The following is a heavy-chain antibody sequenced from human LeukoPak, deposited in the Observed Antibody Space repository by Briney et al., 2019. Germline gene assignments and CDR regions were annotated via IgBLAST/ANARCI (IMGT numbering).Heavy chain of an antibody. CDR2: IIPIFGTA. CDR1: GGTFSSYA. Sequence: SVKVSCRASGGTFSSYAISWVRQAPGQGLEWMGGIIPIFGTANYAQKFQGRVTITADESTSTAYMELSSLRSEDTAVYYCARSVDTAMAKFDYWGQGTLVTVSS. D-gene: IGHD5-18*01. V-gene: IGHV1-69*13. CDR3: ARSVDTAMAKFDY. J-gene: IGHJ4*02.